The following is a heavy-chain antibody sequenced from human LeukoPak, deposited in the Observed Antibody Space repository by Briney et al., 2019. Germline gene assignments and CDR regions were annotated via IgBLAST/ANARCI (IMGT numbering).Heavy chain of an antibody. CDR1: GYTFTGYY. CDR3: ARAYNWNDYYYYGMDV. J-gene: IGHJ6*02. D-gene: IGHD1-1*01. V-gene: IGHV1-2*06. CDR2: INPNSGGT. Sequence: GASVKVSCKASGYTFTGYYMHWVRQAPGQGLEWMGRINPNSGGTNYAQKFQGRVTKTRDTSISTAYMELSRLRSDDTAVYYCARAYNWNDYYYYGMDVWGQGTTVTVSS.